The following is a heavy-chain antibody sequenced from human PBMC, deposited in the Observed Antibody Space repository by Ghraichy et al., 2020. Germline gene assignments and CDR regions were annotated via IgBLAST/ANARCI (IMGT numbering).Heavy chain of an antibody. V-gene: IGHV4-34*01. D-gene: IGHD2-15*01. CDR3: ARVAGDGVVFDY. J-gene: IGHJ4*02. Sequence: SETLSLTCAVYGGSFSGYYWSWIRQPPGKGLEWIGEINHSGSTNYNPSLKSRVTISVDTSKNQFSLKLSSVTAADTAVYYCARVAGDGVVFDYWGQGTLVTVSS. CDR1: GGSFSGYY. CDR2: INHSGST.